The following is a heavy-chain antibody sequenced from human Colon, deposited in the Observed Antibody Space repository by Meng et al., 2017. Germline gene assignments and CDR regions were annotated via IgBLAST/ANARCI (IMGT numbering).Heavy chain of an antibody. Sequence: QVQLQGSGPGVGKPSGTLSLTCAVSSGSISSSNWWSWVRQPPGKGLEWIGEISQSGTTYYNPSLKSRVTITGDWSKNQFSLNLNSVTAADTALYYCVRQCMTSYSWGYWGQGTLVTVSS. CDR2: ISQSGTT. D-gene: IGHD3-9*01. CDR3: VRQCMTSYSWGY. CDR1: SGSISSSNW. V-gene: IGHV4-4*02. J-gene: IGHJ4*02.